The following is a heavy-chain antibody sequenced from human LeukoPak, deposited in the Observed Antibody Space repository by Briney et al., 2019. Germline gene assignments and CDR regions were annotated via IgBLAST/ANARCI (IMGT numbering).Heavy chain of an antibody. D-gene: IGHD3-16*01. V-gene: IGHV5-51*01. CDR2: IYPGDSDT. Sequence: GESLKISCKGSGYSFTSYWIGWVPQMHGKGLEWMGIIYPGDSDTRYSPSFQGQVTISADKSISTAYLQWSSLKASDTAMYYCARPGQLGEYTPYHFDYWGQGILVTVSS. CDR1: GYSFTSYW. J-gene: IGHJ4*02. CDR3: ARPGQLGEYTPYHFDY.